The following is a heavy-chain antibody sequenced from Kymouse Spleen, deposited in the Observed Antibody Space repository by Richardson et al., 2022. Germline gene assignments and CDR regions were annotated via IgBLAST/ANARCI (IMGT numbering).Heavy chain of an antibody. D-gene: IGHD3-9*01. V-gene: IGHV1-69*05. J-gene: IGHJ4*02. CDR2: IIPIFGTA. Sequence: QVQLVQSGAEVKKPGSSVKVSCKASGGTFSSYAISWVRQAPGQGLEWMGGIIPIFGTANYAQKFQGRVTITTDESTSTAYMELSSLRSEDTAVYYCARIRFLDKRYFDWLSLDYWGQGTLVTVSS. CDR1: GGTFSSYA. CDR3: ARIRFLDKRYFDWLSLDY.